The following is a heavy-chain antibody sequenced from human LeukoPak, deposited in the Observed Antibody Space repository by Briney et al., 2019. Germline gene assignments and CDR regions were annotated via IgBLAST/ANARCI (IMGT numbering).Heavy chain of an antibody. Sequence: PSETLSLTCTVSGGSISSYYWSWIRQPPGKGLEWIGYIYYSGSTNYNPSLKSRVTISVDTFKNQFSLKLSSVTAADTAVYYCAREGYYDSSGYFDYWGQGTLVTVSS. J-gene: IGHJ4*02. D-gene: IGHD3-22*01. CDR3: AREGYYDSSGYFDY. V-gene: IGHV4-59*01. CDR2: IYYSGST. CDR1: GGSISSYY.